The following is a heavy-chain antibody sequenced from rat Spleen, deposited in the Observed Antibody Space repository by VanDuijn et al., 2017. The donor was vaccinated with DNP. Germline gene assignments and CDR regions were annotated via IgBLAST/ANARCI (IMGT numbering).Heavy chain of an antibody. D-gene: IGHD5-1*01. Sequence: EVQLVESGGGLVQPGRSLKLSCAASGFTFSDHNMAWVRQAPKKGLEWVASISNTGDNTYYSDSVKGRFSLSRDNAKSTLYLQVNSLRSEDTATYYCARWVGAYWSFDFWGPGTMVTVSS. CDR2: ISNTGDNT. J-gene: IGHJ1*01. CDR3: ARWVGAYWSFDF. CDR1: GFTFSDHN. V-gene: IGHV5-25*01.